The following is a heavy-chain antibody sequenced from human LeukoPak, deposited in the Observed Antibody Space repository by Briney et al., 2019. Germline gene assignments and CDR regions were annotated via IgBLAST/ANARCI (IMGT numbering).Heavy chain of an antibody. CDR2: INHSGST. CDR1: GGSFSGYY. Sequence: SETLSLTCAVYGGSFSGYYWSWIRQPPGKGLEWIGEINHSGSTNYNPSLKSRVTISVDTSKNQFSLKLSSVTAADTAVYYCARVGPFYGSGRGPNWFDPWGQGTLVTVSS. D-gene: IGHD3-10*01. J-gene: IGHJ5*02. CDR3: ARVGPFYGSGRGPNWFDP. V-gene: IGHV4-34*01.